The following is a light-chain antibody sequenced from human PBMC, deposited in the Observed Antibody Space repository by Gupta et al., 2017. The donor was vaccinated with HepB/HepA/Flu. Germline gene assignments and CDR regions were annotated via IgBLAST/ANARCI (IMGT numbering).Light chain of an antibody. CDR1: SSDVGGYNY. J-gene: IGLJ3*02. Sequence: QSALTQPPSASGSPGQSVTIPCTGTSSDVGGYNYVSWYQQHPGKAPKLMIYEVNKRPSGVPDRFSGSKSGNTASLTVSGLQVEDEAAYYCSSYAGNDNFVVFGGGTNVTVL. CDR3: SSYAGNDNFVV. V-gene: IGLV2-8*01. CDR2: EVN.